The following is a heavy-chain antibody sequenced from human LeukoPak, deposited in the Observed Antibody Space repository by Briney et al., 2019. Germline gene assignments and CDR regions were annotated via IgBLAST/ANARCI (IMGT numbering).Heavy chain of an antibody. V-gene: IGHV1-18*01. D-gene: IGHD3-22*01. Sequence: GASVKVSCKAAGYTFTSYGISWVRQAPGQGLEWMGWISAYNGNTNYAQKLQGRVTMTTDTSTTTAYMELRSLRSDDTAVYYCARANYYYDSSGYPLYNWFDPWGQGTLVTVSS. CDR1: GYTFTSYG. J-gene: IGHJ5*02. CDR3: ARANYYYDSSGYPLYNWFDP. CDR2: ISAYNGNT.